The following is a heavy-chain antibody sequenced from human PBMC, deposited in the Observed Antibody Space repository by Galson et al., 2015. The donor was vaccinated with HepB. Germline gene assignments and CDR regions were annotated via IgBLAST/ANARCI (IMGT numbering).Heavy chain of an antibody. Sequence: SVKVSCKASGYTFTSYAMHWVRQAPGQRLEWIGGINPIFATTNYAQKFQGRVTITADESTGTAYMELNSLRSEDTAVYYCAPLGDSSGYYGSSREYWGQGTLVTVSS. CDR3: APLGDSSGYYGSSREY. J-gene: IGHJ4*02. V-gene: IGHV1-69*13. CDR1: GYTFTSYA. CDR2: INPIFATT. D-gene: IGHD3-22*01.